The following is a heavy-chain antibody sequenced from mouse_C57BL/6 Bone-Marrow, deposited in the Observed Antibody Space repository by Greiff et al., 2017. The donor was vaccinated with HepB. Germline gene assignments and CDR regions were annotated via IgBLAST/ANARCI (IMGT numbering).Heavy chain of an antibody. Sequence: EVKLVESGGGLVQPGGSLKLSCAASGFTFSDYYMYWVRQTPEKRLEWVAYISNGGGSTYYPDTVKGRFTISRDNAKNTLYLQMSRLKSEDTAMYYCARRLYSYAMDYWGQGTSVTVSS. CDR3: ARRLYSYAMDY. J-gene: IGHJ4*01. CDR1: GFTFSDYY. CDR2: ISNGGGST. V-gene: IGHV5-12*01. D-gene: IGHD2-1*01.